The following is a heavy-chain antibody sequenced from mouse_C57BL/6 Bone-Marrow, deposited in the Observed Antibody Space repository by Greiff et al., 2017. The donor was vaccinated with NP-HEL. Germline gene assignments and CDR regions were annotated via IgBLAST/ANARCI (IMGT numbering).Heavy chain of an antibody. J-gene: IGHJ1*03. CDR1: GYTFTSYW. D-gene: IGHD2-13*01. CDR3: ARGDYFLSDFDV. Sequence: QVQLQQPGAELVKPGASVKLSCKASGYTFTSYWMHWVKQRPGQGLEWIGMIHPNSGSTNYNEKFKSKATLTVDKSSSTAYMQLSSLTSEDSAVYCCARGDYFLSDFDVWGTGTTVTVSS. V-gene: IGHV1-64*01. CDR2: IHPNSGST.